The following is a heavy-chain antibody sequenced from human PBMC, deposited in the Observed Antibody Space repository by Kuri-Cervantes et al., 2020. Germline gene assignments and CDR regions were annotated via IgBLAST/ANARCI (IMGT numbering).Heavy chain of an antibody. D-gene: IGHD6-13*01. CDR1: GLTFSSYS. CDR3: AKNPLAAGGWFDP. CDR2: ISSSSSYI. Sequence: GGSLRLSCAASGLTFSSYSMNWVRQAPGKGLEWISSISSSSSYIYYADSVKGRFTISRDNAKNSLYLQMNSLRAEDMALYYCAKNPLAAGGWFDPWGQGTLVTVSS. J-gene: IGHJ5*02. V-gene: IGHV3-21*04.